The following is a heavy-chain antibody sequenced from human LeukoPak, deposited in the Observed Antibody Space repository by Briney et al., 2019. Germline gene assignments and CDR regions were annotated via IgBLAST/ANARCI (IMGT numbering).Heavy chain of an antibody. CDR2: ISSSSRIL. J-gene: IGHJ4*02. Sequence: PGGSLRLSCAASGFTFSSYSMNWVRQAPGKGLEWVSYISSSSRILYYEDSVKGRFTISRNNAKNPLFLQINSLSDEDTAVYYCAREKRGSTSSIRYFDYWGQGTLVTVSS. V-gene: IGHV3-48*02. CDR3: AREKRGSTSSIRYFDY. D-gene: IGHD2-2*01. CDR1: GFTFSSYS.